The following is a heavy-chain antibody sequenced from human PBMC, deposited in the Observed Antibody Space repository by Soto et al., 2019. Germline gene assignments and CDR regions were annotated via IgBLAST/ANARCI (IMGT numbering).Heavy chain of an antibody. CDR2: IYYSGST. Sequence: SETLSLTCTVSGGSISSSSYYWGWIRQPPGKGLEWIGSIYYSGSTYYNPSLKSRVTISVDTSKNQFSLKLSSVTAADTAVYYCARPYRPDRYEGNFFDPWGQGTLVTVSS. D-gene: IGHD3-16*02. CDR1: GGSISSSSYY. V-gene: IGHV4-39*01. J-gene: IGHJ5*02. CDR3: ARPYRPDRYEGNFFDP.